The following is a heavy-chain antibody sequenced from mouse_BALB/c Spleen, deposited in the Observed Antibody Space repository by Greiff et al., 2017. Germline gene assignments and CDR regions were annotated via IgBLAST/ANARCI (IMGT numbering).Heavy chain of an antibody. CDR2: ISSGGST. CDR3: ARIYYGNYDAMDY. D-gene: IGHD2-1*01. J-gene: IGHJ4*01. CDR1: GFTFSSYA. Sequence: EVKLMESGGGLVKPGGSLKLSCAASGFTFSSYAMSWVRQTPEKRLEWVASISSGGSTYYPDSVKGRFTISRDNARNTLYLQMSSLKSEDTAMYYCARIYYGNYDAMDYWGQGTSVTVSS. V-gene: IGHV5-6-5*01.